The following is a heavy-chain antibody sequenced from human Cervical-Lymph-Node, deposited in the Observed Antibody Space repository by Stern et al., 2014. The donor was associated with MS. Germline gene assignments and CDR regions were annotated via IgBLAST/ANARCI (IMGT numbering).Heavy chain of an antibody. V-gene: IGHV4-61*02. J-gene: IGHJ4*02. CDR2: IYASGST. CDR1: GGSISSGNYY. CDR3: ARDRIHRPSRDY. Sequence: VQLVESGPGLVKPSQTLSLTCTVSGGSISSGNYYWSWIRQPAGKGLEWIGRIYASGSTNYNPSLESGVTISIDTSKNQFSLKMPSVTAADTAVYFCARDRIHRPSRDYWGQGILVTVSS. D-gene: IGHD5-18*01.